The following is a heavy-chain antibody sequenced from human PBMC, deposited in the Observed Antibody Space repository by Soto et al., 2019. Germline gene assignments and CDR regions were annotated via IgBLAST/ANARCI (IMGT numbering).Heavy chain of an antibody. CDR2: IYYSGST. V-gene: IGHV4-59*01. J-gene: IGHJ2*01. CDR3: ARGRGGYFDL. CDR1: GVSISSYY. Sequence: QVQLQESGPGLVKPSETLSLTCTVSGVSISSYYWSWIRQPPGKGLEWIGYIYYSGSTNYNPSPNSRVTISVDTSKNQLSLKLSSVTAADTAVYYCARGRGGYFDLWGRGTLVTVSS.